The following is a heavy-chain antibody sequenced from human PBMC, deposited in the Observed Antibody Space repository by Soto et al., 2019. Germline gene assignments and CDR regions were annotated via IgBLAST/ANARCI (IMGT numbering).Heavy chain of an antibody. CDR1: GGSFSGYY. V-gene: IGHV4-34*01. J-gene: IGHJ4*03. D-gene: IGHD5-18*01. CDR2: INHSGST. CDR3: ARASPVVTDF. Sequence: LSLTCAVFGGSFSGYYWSWIRQPPGKGLEWIGEINHSGSTNYNPSLKSRVTISVDTSKNQFSLKLSSVTAADTAVYYCARASPVVTDFWGQGTPVTVSS.